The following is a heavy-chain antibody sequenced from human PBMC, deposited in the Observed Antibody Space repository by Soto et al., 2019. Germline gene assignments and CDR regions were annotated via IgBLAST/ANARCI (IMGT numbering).Heavy chain of an antibody. J-gene: IGHJ5*02. CDR2: SYYTGAT. CDR3: TRHNYAAGSDNWFDP. D-gene: IGHD3-10*01. V-gene: IGHV4-39*02. CDR1: GVSINTISFY. Sequence: QLQLQESGPGLVKPSETLSLTCTVSGVSINTISFYWGWIRQPPGRGLEWIGSSYYTGATYYNPSLKSRVTISLDTSKNHFSLRLTSVTAADTAVYYCTRHNYAAGSDNWFDPWGQGTLVIVSS.